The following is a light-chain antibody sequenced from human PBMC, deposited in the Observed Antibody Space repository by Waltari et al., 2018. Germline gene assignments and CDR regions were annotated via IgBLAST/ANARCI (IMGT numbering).Light chain of an antibody. CDR1: RSDSVAGYD. CDR2: DYS. V-gene: IGLV1-40*01. CDR3: QSYESSLSGSV. J-gene: IGLJ1*01. Sequence: TQPPSVSGAPGQRVTISCPRSRSDSVAGYDVHWYPQLPGTAPKLLIYDYSNRPSGVPDRFSGYKSGTSASLVITGLQAGDEADYYGQSYESSLSGSVFGTGTKVTVL.